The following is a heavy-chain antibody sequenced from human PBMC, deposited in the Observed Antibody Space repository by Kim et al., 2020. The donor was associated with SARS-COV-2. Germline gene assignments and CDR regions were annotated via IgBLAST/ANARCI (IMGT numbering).Heavy chain of an antibody. Sequence: SETLSLTCAVYGGSFSGYYWSWIRQPPGKGLEWIGEINHSGSTNYNPSLKSRVTISVDTSKNQFSLKLSSVTAADTAVYYCARGWGFFAPQNFIAVAGPSANWGQGTLVTVSS. CDR1: GGSFSGYY. CDR3: ARGWGFFAPQNFIAVAGPSAN. CDR2: INHSGST. V-gene: IGHV4-34*01. D-gene: IGHD6-19*01. J-gene: IGHJ4*02.